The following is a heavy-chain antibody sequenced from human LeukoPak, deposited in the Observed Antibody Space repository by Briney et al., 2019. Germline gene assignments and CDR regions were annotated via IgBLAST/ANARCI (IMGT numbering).Heavy chain of an antibody. J-gene: IGHJ4*02. CDR3: AKISTVTANFDH. D-gene: IGHD4-17*01. CDR1: GFAFGNYA. CDR2: IDSSGSYT. Sequence: GGSLRLSCAASGFAFGNYAMGWVRQAPGKGLEWVSSIDSSGSYTPSADSVKGRFTISRNNSENTVYLQMNSLRAEDTAVYSCAKISTVTANFDHWGQGTLVTVSS. V-gene: IGHV3-23*01.